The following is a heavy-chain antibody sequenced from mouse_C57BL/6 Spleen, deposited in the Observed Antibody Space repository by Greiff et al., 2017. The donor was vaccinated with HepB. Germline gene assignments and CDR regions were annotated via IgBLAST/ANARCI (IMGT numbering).Heavy chain of an antibody. CDR1: GYTFTGYW. J-gene: IGHJ1*03. CDR2: ILPGSGST. CDR3: ARTRALLTDWYLDV. D-gene: IGHD3-3*01. V-gene: IGHV1-9*01. Sequence: VQLQQSGAELMKPGASVKLSCKATGYTFTGYWIEWVKQRPGHGLEWIGEILPGSGSTNYNEQFKGKATFTADTSSNTAYMQLSSLTTEDSASYYWARTRALLTDWYLDVWGTGTTVTVSS.